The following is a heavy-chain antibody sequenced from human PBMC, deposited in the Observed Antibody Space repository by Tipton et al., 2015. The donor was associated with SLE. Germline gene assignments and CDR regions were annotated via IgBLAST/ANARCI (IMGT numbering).Heavy chain of an antibody. J-gene: IGHJ3*02. D-gene: IGHD3-3*01. V-gene: IGHV4-39*07. CDR2: ISHTGTT. CDR1: GGSISSSGYY. CDR3: ARPNDFWSVQGAFDI. Sequence: TLSLTCTVSGGSISSSGYYWGWIRQPPGKGLEWIGSISHTGTTYDNPSLKSRVIISLDMSKNQFSLNLSFVTAADTAVYYCARPNDFWSVQGAFDIWGQGTMVTVSS.